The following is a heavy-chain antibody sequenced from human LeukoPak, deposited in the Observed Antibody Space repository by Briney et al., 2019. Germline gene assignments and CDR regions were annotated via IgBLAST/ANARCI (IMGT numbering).Heavy chain of an antibody. CDR1: GYTFTGYY. D-gene: IGHD3-22*01. CDR2: INPSGGST. V-gene: IGHV1-46*01. J-gene: IGHJ4*02. Sequence: ASVKVSCKASGYTFTGYYMHWVRQAPGQGLEWMGIINPSGGSTSYAQKFQGRVTMTRDTSTSTVYMELSSLSSEDTAVYYCARDLQRYYDSSGYYPGYWGQGTLVTVSS. CDR3: ARDLQRYYDSSGYYPGY.